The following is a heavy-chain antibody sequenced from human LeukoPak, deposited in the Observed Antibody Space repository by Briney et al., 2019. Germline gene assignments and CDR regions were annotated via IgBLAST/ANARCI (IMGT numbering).Heavy chain of an antibody. CDR2: ISGSGGST. Sequence: GGSLRLSCAPSGFTFSSFAMSWVRQAPGKGLEWVSAISGSGGSTYYADSVKGRFTISRDNSKNTLYLQMNSLRAEDTAVYYCAKDLFDRSDILTGYYLGLNYFDYWGQGTLVTVSS. CDR3: AKDLFDRSDILTGYYLGLNYFDY. J-gene: IGHJ4*02. CDR1: GFTFSSFA. D-gene: IGHD3-9*01. V-gene: IGHV3-23*01.